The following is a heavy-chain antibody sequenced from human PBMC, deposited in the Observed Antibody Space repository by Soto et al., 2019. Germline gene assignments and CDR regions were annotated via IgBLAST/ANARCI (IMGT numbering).Heavy chain of an antibody. D-gene: IGHD3-22*01. CDR1: GGSVSSGIYY. Sequence: SETLSLTCTVSGGSVSSGIYYWSWIRQPPGKGLEWIGYIYYSGSTNYNPSLKSRVTISVDTSKNQFSLKLSSVTAADTAVYYCARVSLVVEPYYFDYWGQGTLVTVPQ. V-gene: IGHV4-61*01. J-gene: IGHJ4*02. CDR3: ARVSLVVEPYYFDY. CDR2: IYYSGST.